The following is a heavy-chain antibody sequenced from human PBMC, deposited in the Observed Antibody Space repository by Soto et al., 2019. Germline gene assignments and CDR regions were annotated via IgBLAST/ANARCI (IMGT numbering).Heavy chain of an antibody. CDR1: GFTFSDYY. V-gene: IGHV3-11*06. D-gene: IGHD3-22*01. Sequence: PGGSLRLSCAASGFTFSDYYMSWIRQAPGKGLEWVSYISSSSSYTNYADSVKGRFTISRDNAKNSLYLQMNSLRAEDTAVYYCARVVADYYDSLIDYWGQGTLVTVSS. CDR2: ISSSSSYT. J-gene: IGHJ4*02. CDR3: ARVVADYYDSLIDY.